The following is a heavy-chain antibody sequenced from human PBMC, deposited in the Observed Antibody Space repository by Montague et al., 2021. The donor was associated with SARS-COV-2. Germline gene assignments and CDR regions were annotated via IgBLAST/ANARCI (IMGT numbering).Heavy chain of an antibody. CDR1: GFSLSTSGVG. Sequence: PALVTPTQTLTLTCTFSGFSLSTSGVGVGWIRQPSGKALEWLALIYWDDDKRYSPSLKSRLTITKDTSKNQVVLTMTNMDPVDTATYYCAHRPLLALKGQFDYWGQGTLVTVSS. D-gene: IGHD3-3*02. CDR3: AHRPLLALKGQFDY. V-gene: IGHV2-5*02. J-gene: IGHJ4*02. CDR2: IYWDDDK.